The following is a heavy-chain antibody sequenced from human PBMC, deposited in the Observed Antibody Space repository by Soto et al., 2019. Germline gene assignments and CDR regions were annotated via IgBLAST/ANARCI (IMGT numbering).Heavy chain of an antibody. CDR1: GFSFRSYR. V-gene: IGHV3-7*05. CDR3: ARGVTVSGN. J-gene: IGHJ4*02. CDR2: INEDGSEK. Sequence: GGSLRLSCVASGFSFRSYRMSWVRQAPGKGLEWVASINEDGSEKYYVGSMRGRFTISRDNTKNSLYLQMNSLRAEDSAFYYCARGVTVSGNWGQGILVTVSS.